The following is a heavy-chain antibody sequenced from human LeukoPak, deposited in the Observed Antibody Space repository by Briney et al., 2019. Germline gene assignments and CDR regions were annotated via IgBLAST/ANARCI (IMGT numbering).Heavy chain of an antibody. Sequence: SETLSLTCSVSGGSISSGDYFWTWIRQPPGKGLEWIGYIYDSGSTYYNPSLKSRITISVDTSENRFSLKLSSVTATDTAVYYCARDCSGGSCYGAFDIWGQGTMVTVSS. CDR2: IYDSGST. V-gene: IGHV4-30-4*01. J-gene: IGHJ3*02. CDR1: GGSISSGDYF. D-gene: IGHD2-15*01. CDR3: ARDCSGGSCYGAFDI.